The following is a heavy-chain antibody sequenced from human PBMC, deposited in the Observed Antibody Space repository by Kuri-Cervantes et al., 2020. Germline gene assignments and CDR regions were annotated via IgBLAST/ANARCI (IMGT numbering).Heavy chain of an antibody. D-gene: IGHD1-26*01. CDR1: GFTFSSYG. V-gene: IGHV3-33*01. Sequence: GESLKISCAASGFTFSSYGMHWVRQAPGKGLEWVAVIWYDGSNKYYADSVKGRFTISRDNSKNTLYLQMNSLRAEDTAVYYCAGDSGSYPDYWGQGTLVTVSS. CDR3: AGDSGSYPDY. CDR2: IWYDGSNK. J-gene: IGHJ4*02.